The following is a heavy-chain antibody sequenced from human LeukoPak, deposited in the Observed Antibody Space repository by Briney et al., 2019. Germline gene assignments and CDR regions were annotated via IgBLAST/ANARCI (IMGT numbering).Heavy chain of an antibody. CDR3: ARDGPGVFCGGDCYRTGTSYYYYYMDV. J-gene: IGHJ6*03. Sequence: PSETLSLTCTVSGGSISSYYWSWIRQPAGKGLEWIGRIYTSGSTNYNPSLKSRVTMSVDTSKNQFSLKLSSVTAADTAVYYCARDGPGVFCGGDCYRTGTSYYYYYMDVWGKGATVTVSS. D-gene: IGHD2-21*02. V-gene: IGHV4-4*07. CDR1: GGSISSYY. CDR2: IYTSGST.